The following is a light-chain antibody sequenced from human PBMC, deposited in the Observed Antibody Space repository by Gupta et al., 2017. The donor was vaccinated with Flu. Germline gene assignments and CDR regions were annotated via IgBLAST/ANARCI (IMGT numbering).Light chain of an antibody. CDR2: GAS. CDR3: QQYGSSLAWT. J-gene: IGKJ1*01. V-gene: IGKV3-20*01. Sequence: EIVLTQPPVTLSLSPGERATLSCMASQSVSSSYLAWYQQKPGQAPRLLIYGASSRATGIPDRFSGSGSGTDFTLTISRLDPEDFAVYYCQQYGSSLAWTFGQGTKVEIK. CDR1: QSVSSSY.